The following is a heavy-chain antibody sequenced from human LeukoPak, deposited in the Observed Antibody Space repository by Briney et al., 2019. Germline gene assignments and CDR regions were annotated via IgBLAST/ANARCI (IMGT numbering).Heavy chain of an antibody. V-gene: IGHV3-23*01. CDR3: AKGHPGADVWEVLSF. J-gene: IGHJ4*02. CDR1: GFNFSSYA. CDR2: VSGAGGLT. Sequence: GGSLRLSCAASGFNFSSYAMNWVRQAPGKGLEWASGVSGAGGLTYYADSVKGRFTISRDNSKNTVYLQMIGLRAEDTAVYFCAKGHPGADVWEVLSFGGQGTLVTVSS. D-gene: IGHD3/OR15-3a*01.